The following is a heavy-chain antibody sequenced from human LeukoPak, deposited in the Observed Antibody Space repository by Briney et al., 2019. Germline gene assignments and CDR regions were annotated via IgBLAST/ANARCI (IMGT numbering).Heavy chain of an antibody. CDR2: INPNSGGT. V-gene: IGHV1-2*02. CDR3: ARAPGLYYDILTGYYY. CDR1: GYTFTGYY. J-gene: IGHJ4*02. D-gene: IGHD3-9*01. Sequence: ASVKVSCKASGYTFTGYYMHWVRQAPGQGPEWMGWINPNSGGTNYAQKFQGRVTMTRDTSISTAYMELSRLRSDDTAVYYCARAPGLYYDILTGYYYWGQGTLVTVSS.